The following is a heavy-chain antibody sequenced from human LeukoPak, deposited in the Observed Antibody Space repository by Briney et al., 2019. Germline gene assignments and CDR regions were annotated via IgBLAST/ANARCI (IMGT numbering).Heavy chain of an antibody. CDR3: AKGELWTYYYYYYGMDV. CDR2: IRYDGSNK. D-gene: IGHD3-16*01. Sequence: GGSLRLSCAASGLTFSSYDMHWVRQAPGKGLEWVAFIRYDGSNKYYADSVKGRFTISRDNFKNTLYLQMNSLRAEDTAVYYCAKGELWTYYYYYYGMDVWGQGTTVTVSS. CDR1: GLTFSSYD. J-gene: IGHJ6*02. V-gene: IGHV3-30*02.